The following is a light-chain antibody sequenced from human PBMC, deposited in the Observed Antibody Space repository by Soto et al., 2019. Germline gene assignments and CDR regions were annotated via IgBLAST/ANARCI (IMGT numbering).Light chain of an antibody. Sequence: QTVVTQEPSFSVSPGRTVTLTCGLSSGSVSTSSYPNWYQQAPGQAPRTLIYSTNTRPSGVPDRFSGSIIGNKAALTITGPQADDESDYYCVLYMGSGISLFGGGTKLTVL. J-gene: IGLJ2*01. CDR1: SGSVSTSSY. V-gene: IGLV8-61*01. CDR2: STN. CDR3: VLYMGSGISL.